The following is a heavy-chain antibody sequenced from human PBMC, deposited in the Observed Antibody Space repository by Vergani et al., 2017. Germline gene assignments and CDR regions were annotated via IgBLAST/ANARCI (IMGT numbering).Heavy chain of an antibody. V-gene: IGHV4-39*07. J-gene: IGHJ4*02. Sequence: QLQLQESGPGLVKPSETLSLTCTVSGGSISSSSYYWGWLRQPPGKGLEWIGSIYYSGSTYYNPSLKSRVTISVDTSKNQFSLKLSSVTAADTAVYYCARDLDYYDSSGYPPYYYDYWGQGTLVTVSS. CDR3: ARDLDYYDSSGYPPYYYDY. CDR1: GGSISSSSYY. CDR2: IYYSGST. D-gene: IGHD3-22*01.